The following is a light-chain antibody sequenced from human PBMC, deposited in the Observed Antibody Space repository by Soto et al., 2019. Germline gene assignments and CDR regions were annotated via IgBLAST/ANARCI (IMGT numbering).Light chain of an antibody. J-gene: IGKJ4*01. Sequence: EIVLTQSPGTLSSSPGERATLSCRASQSVIRSYLAWYQQKPGQAPRLLIYSASSRATGIPDRFTGSGSGTEFTLTIRTLEPEDSAVYCCQQYGSSLLTFGGGTKVEIK. CDR2: SAS. CDR1: QSVIRSY. V-gene: IGKV3-20*01. CDR3: QQYGSSLLT.